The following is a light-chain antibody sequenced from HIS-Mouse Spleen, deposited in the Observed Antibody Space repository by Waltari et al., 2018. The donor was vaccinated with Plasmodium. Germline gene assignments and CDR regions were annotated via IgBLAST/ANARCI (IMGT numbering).Light chain of an antibody. Sequence: QSALTQPASVSGSPGQSITISCTGTSSDVGRYNLVSWYQQHPGKAPKLMSYEGSKRASGVSNRFSGSKSGNTASLTISGLQAEDEADYYCCSYAGSSTNWVFGGGTKLTVL. V-gene: IGLV2-23*01. J-gene: IGLJ3*02. CDR2: EGS. CDR1: SSDVGRYNL. CDR3: CSYAGSSTNWV.